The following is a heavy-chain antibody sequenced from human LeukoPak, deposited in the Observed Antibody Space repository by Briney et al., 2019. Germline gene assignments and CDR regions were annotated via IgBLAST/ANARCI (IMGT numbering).Heavy chain of an antibody. J-gene: IGHJ6*02. CDR2: INNDASRT. CDR1: GSAFSRSW. CDR3: ASDGAYAMAV. D-gene: IGHD1-26*01. V-gene: IGHV3-74*01. Sequence: GGSLRLSCAASGSAFSRSWIHWVRQAPGKGLVWVSHINNDASRTTYADSVRGRFTISRDNAKNTVSLQMNSLRAEGTAVYYCASDGAYAMAVWGQGTTVIVSS.